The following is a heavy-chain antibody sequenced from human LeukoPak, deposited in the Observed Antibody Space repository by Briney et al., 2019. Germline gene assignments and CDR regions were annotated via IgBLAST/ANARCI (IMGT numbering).Heavy chain of an antibody. CDR2: INHSGST. J-gene: IGHJ4*02. CDR1: GGSLSGYY. Sequence: SETLSLTCAVYGGSLSGYYWSWIRQPPGKGLEWIGEINHSGSTNYNPSLKSRVTISVDTSKNQFSLKLSSVTAADTAVYYCAVRRYSYGYGYPFDYWGQGTLVTVSS. D-gene: IGHD5-18*01. V-gene: IGHV4-34*01. CDR3: AVRRYSYGYGYPFDY.